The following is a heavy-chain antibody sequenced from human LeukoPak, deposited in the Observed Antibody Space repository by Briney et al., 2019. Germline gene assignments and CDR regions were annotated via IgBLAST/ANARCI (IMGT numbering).Heavy chain of an antibody. V-gene: IGHV4-4*02. CDR1: GGSISSSNW. Sequence: SGTLSLTCAVSGGSISSSNWWSWVRQPPGKGLEWIGEIYHSGSTNYNPSLKSRVTISVDKSKNQFSLKLSSVTAADTAVYYCARLGYCSSTSCLHNYYGMDVWGKGTTVTVSS. CDR3: ARLGYCSSTSCLHNYYGMDV. CDR2: IYHSGST. J-gene: IGHJ6*04. D-gene: IGHD2-2*01.